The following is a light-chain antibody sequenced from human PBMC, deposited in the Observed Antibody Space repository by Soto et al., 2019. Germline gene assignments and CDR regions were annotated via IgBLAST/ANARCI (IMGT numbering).Light chain of an antibody. J-gene: IGLJ1*01. CDR1: SSDVGTYNF. CDR2: DVS. V-gene: IGLV2-14*01. Sequence: QSALTQPASVSGSPGQSITISCTGTSSDVGTYNFVSWYQQHPGKAPKLMIYDVSNRPSGVSDRFSGSKSGNTASLTISGLQAEDEADYYCSSDRGSSTYVFGTGTKVTVL. CDR3: SSDRGSSTYV.